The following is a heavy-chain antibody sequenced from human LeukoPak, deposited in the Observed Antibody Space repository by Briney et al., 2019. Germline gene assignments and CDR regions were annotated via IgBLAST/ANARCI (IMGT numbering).Heavy chain of an antibody. D-gene: IGHD3-22*01. CDR3: ARGGKFYYDSSGYPGDY. Sequence: GGSLKLSCVASGFTFSSYWMSWVRQAPGQGLEWVANIKQDGSEKYYVDSVRGRFTISRDNVKNSLYLQMNSLRAEDTAVYYCARGGKFYYDSSGYPGDYWGEGTRVSVS. CDR1: GFTFSSYW. J-gene: IGHJ4*02. CDR2: IKQDGSEK. V-gene: IGHV3-7*01.